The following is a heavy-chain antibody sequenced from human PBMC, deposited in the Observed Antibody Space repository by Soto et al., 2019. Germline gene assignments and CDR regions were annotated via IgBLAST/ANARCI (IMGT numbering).Heavy chain of an antibody. V-gene: IGHV3-33*01. CDR3: ARDCGGGWFHMDV. CDR2: IWSDGKKE. CDR1: GFPFWHYG. J-gene: IGHJ6*02. Sequence: QVQLVESGGGVVQPGRSLRLSCVGSGFPFWHYGMHWVRQAPGKGLEWVAVIWSDGKKESYADFVKGRFAISRDNFKDTLYLQMNSLRAEDTAVYYCARDCGGGWFHMDVWGQGTTVTVSS. D-gene: IGHD2-21*02.